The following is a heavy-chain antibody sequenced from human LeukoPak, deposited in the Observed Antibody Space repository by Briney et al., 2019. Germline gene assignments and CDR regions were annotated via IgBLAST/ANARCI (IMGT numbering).Heavy chain of an antibody. D-gene: IGHD2-2*02. CDR1: GFTFSNYW. J-gene: IGHJ4*02. V-gene: IGHV3-74*01. Sequence: GGSLRLSCAASGFTFSNYWMHWVRQAPGKGLVWVSRINSDGSGRNYADSVKGRFTISRDNAKNTLYLQMNSLRAEDTALYYCARDVDCSSTSCYTPYFDYWGQGTLVTVSS. CDR3: ARDVDCSSTSCYTPYFDY. CDR2: INSDGSGR.